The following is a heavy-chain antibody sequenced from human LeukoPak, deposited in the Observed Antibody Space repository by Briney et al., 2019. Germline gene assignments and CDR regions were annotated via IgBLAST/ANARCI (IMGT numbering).Heavy chain of an antibody. CDR1: GGSISSFY. CDR3: ARDRSAYDYDKRWFYYYMDG. D-gene: IGHD5-12*01. V-gene: IGHV4-4*07. J-gene: IGHJ6*03. Sequence: SETLSLTCTVSGGSISSFYWSWIRQSAGKGLEWIGRMYTSGSTNYNPSLKSRVTMSVDTSKNQFSLKLSSVTAADTAVYYCARDRSAYDYDKRWFYYYMDGWGKGTTVTISS. CDR2: MYTSGST.